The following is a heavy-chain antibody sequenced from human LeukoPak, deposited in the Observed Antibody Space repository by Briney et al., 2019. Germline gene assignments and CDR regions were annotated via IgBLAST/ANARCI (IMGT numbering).Heavy chain of an antibody. Sequence: GASVKASCKASGYIFTDNFIHWVRQAPGQGLEWMGWITPRRGGTNYAQKFQGRVTMTRDTSISTAYMELSSLRFDDTAIYYCAREERESGGVDVWGQGTTVTVSS. CDR2: ITPRRGGT. J-gene: IGHJ6*02. CDR3: AREERESGGVDV. CDR1: GYIFTDNF. D-gene: IGHD1-26*01. V-gene: IGHV1-2*02.